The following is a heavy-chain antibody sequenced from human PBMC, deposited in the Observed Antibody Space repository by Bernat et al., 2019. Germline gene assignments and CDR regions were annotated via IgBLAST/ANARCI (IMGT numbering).Heavy chain of an antibody. CDR3: ARDRAFKSFDY. J-gene: IGHJ4*02. D-gene: IGHD3-3*02. CDR1: GLTFNSSW. Sequence: EVQLVESGGGLVQPGGSLRLSCVVSGLTFNSSWMNWVRQAPGKGLEWVASMNPDGSEKWYVDSVKGRFTISRDNAKNSLSLQMNSLRAEDTAVFYCARDRAFKSFDYWEQGALVTVSS. CDR2: MNPDGSEK. V-gene: IGHV3-7*01.